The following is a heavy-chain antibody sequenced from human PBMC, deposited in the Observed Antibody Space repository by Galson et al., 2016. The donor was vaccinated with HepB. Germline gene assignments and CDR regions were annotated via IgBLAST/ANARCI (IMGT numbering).Heavy chain of an antibody. CDR2: ISRNSRYI. J-gene: IGHJ3*02. V-gene: IGHV3-11*06. Sequence: SLRLSCAASGFTFSDYYMSWIRQAPGKGLEWVSYISRNSRYINYADSVKGRFTISRDNAKNSLSLQMNSLRAEDAAVYYCARDRSSGWYRDALDIWGQGTIVTVSS. CDR1: GFTFSDYY. D-gene: IGHD6-19*01. CDR3: ARDRSSGWYRDALDI.